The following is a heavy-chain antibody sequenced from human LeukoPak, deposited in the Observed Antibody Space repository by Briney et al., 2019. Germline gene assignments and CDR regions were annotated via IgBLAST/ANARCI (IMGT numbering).Heavy chain of an antibody. CDR2: MNPNSGNT. CDR3: ARDRGIWGSYLDY. D-gene: IGHD3-16*01. Sequence: ASVKVSCKASGYTFTSYDINWVRQATGQGLEWMGWMNPNSGNTGYAQKFQGRVTITTDESTSTAYMELSSLRSEDTAVYYCARDRGIWGSYLDYWGQGTLVTVSS. J-gene: IGHJ4*02. CDR1: GYTFTSYD. V-gene: IGHV1-8*01.